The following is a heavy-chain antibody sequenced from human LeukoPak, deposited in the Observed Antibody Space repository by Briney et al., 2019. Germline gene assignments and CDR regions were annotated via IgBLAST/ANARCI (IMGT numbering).Heavy chain of an antibody. D-gene: IGHD5-24*01. J-gene: IGHJ4*02. Sequence: GGSLRLTCAASGFTFSSYSMTWVRQAPGKGLEWVANIKQDGSKKSYVDSVKGRFTISRDNAKNSLYLQMNSLRAEDTAIYYCTRVGYIDEGIDYWGQGTLVTVSS. CDR1: GFTFSSYS. CDR3: TRVGYIDEGIDY. CDR2: IKQDGSKK. V-gene: IGHV3-7*04.